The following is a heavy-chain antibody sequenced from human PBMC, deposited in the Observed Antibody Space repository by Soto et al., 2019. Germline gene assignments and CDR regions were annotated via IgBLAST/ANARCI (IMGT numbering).Heavy chain of an antibody. CDR2: IFSNDEK. CDR3: ARVEEIVVDNIRMDAFDI. CDR1: GFSLSNARMG. J-gene: IGHJ3*02. V-gene: IGHV2-26*01. D-gene: IGHD3-22*01. Sequence: QVTLKESGPVLVKPTETLTLTCTVSGFSLSNARMGVSWIRQPPGKALEWLAHIFSNDEKSYSTSLKSRLTISKDTSKSQVVLTMTNMDPVDTATYYCARVEEIVVDNIRMDAFDIWGQGTMVTVSS.